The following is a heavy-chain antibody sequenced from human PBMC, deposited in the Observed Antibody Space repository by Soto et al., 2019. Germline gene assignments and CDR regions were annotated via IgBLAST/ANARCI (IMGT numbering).Heavy chain of an antibody. V-gene: IGHV4-59*07. D-gene: IGHD6-6*01. CDR2: IYYSGST. CDR3: AKYSSSSFGIYNWFDP. J-gene: IGHJ5*02. CDR1: GGAISSYY. Sequence: PSDTLSLTSTVSGGAISSYYWSWIRQPPGKGLEWIGYIYYSGSTNYSPSLKSRVTISVDTSKNQFSLKLSSVTAADTAVYYCAKYSSSSFGIYNWFDPWGQGTLVTVCS.